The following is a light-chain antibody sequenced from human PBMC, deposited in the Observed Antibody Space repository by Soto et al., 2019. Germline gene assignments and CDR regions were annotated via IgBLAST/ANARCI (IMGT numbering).Light chain of an antibody. CDR1: QSILYSSNNKNY. CDR3: QQYYSTPFT. J-gene: IGKJ3*01. Sequence: DIVMTQSPDSLAVSLGERATINCKSSQSILYSSNNKNYLAWYQQKPGQPPKLLIYWASTRESGVPDRVSGSGSGTDYTLTISSLQAEDVEVYYCQQYYSTPFTFGPGTKVDIK. CDR2: WAS. V-gene: IGKV4-1*01.